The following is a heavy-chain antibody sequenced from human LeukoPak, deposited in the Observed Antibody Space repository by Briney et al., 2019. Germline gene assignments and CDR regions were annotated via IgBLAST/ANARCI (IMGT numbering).Heavy chain of an antibody. CDR2: ISSSSSYI. CDR1: GFTFSSYS. D-gene: IGHD3-10*01. V-gene: IGHV3-21*01. CDR3: ARVLVRGVMDNYGMDV. Sequence: PGGSLRLSCAASGFTFSSYSMNWVRQAPGKGLEWVSSISSSSSYIYYADSVKGRFTISRDNAKNSLYLQMNSLRAEDTAVYYCARVLVRGVMDNYGMDVWGKGTTVTVSS. J-gene: IGHJ6*04.